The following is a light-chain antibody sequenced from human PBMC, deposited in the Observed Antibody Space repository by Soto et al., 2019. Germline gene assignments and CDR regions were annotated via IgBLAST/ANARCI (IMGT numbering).Light chain of an antibody. V-gene: IGKV3-15*01. CDR3: QQYNNWPPRAT. J-gene: IGKJ5*01. CDR2: GAS. CDR1: QSVGSSY. Sequence: VMTQSPATMSLSQGERATLSCRASQSVGSSYLAWYQQKPGQAPRLLIYGASTRATGIPARFSGSGSGTEFTLTISSLQSEDFAVYYCQQYNNWPPRATFGQ.